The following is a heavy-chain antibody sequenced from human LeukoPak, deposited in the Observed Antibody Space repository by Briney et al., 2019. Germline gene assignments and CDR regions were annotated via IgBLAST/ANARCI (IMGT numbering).Heavy chain of an antibody. CDR1: GGSISSDY. Sequence: SETLSLTCIVSGGSISSDYWNWIRQPPGKGLEWIGYIYYSGSTNYNPSLKSRVTISVDTSKIQFSLKLSSVTAADTAVYYCERAVSASTVYYFDYWGQGTLVTVSS. D-gene: IGHD4-17*01. V-gene: IGHV4-59*01. CDR2: IYYSGST. J-gene: IGHJ4*02. CDR3: ERAVSASTVYYFDY.